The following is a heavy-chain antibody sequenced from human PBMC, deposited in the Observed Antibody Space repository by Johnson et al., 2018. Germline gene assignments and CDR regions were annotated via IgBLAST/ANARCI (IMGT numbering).Heavy chain of an antibody. V-gene: IGHV3-9*01. CDR3: SKDIKGIAAANIRDAFDI. CDR1: GFTFDDYA. D-gene: IGHD6-13*01. J-gene: IGHJ3*02. Sequence: QLVESGGGLVQPGRSLRLSCAASGFTFDDYAMHWVRQAPGKGLEWVSGISWNSGSIGYADSVKGRFTISRDNAKNSLYLQMNSLRAKDTALTYCSKDIKGIAAANIRDAFDIWGQGTIVTVSS. CDR2: ISWNSGSI.